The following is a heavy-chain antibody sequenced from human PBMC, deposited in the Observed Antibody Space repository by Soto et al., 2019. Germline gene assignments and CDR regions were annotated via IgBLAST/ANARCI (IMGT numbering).Heavy chain of an antibody. CDR2: MLYSGLT. CDR3: APLSVSLSGPYGIHV. J-gene: IGHJ6*02. Sequence: ETLSLTCSVSGYSVSSSDYYWAWIRQPPGKGLEWIGSMLYSGLTYYNPSLKSRVTLSVDTSKNQFSVRLNSVTASDTAVYYCAPLSVSLSGPYGIHVWGQGTTVTVSS. V-gene: IGHV4-39*01. CDR1: GYSVSSSDYY. D-gene: IGHD2-15*01.